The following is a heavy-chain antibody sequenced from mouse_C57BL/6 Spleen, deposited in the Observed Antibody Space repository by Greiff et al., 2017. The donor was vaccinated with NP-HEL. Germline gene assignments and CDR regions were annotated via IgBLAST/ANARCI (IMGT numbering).Heavy chain of an antibody. D-gene: IGHD2-3*01. J-gene: IGHJ4*01. V-gene: IGHV2-2*01. CDR2: IWSGGST. Sequence: VQLQQSGPGLVQPSQSLSITCTVSGFSLTSYGVHWVRQSPGKGLEWLGVIWSGGSTDYNAAFISRLSISKDNSKSQVFFKMNSLQADDTAIYYCARNLADGYYGYYYAMDYWGQGTSVTVSS. CDR1: GFSLTSYG. CDR3: ARNLADGYYGYYYAMDY.